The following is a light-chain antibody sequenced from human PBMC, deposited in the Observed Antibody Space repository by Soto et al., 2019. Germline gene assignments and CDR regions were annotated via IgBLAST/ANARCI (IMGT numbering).Light chain of an antibody. CDR3: QQYGSAPST. J-gene: IGKJ1*01. V-gene: IGKV3-15*01. CDR1: QSVSSN. Sequence: EIVMTQSPATLSVSPWERATLSCRASQSVSSNLAWYQQKPGQAPRLLIYGASTRATGIPARFSGSGSGTEFTLTISSLQSEDFAVYYCQQYGSAPSTFGQGTKVDIK. CDR2: GAS.